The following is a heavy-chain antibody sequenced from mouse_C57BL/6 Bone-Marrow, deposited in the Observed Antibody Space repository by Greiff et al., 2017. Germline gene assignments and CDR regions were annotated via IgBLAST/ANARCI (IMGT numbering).Heavy chain of an antibody. D-gene: IGHD1-1*01. Sequence: QVQLQQPGAELVKPGASVKLSCKASGYTFTSYWMPWVKQRPGQGLEWIGMIHPNSGSTNYNEKFKSKATLTVDKSSSTAYMQLSSLTSEDSAVYYCVYYYGSSYAQDVWGTGTTVTVSS. CDR1: GYTFTSYW. CDR3: VYYYGSSYAQDV. J-gene: IGHJ1*03. CDR2: IHPNSGST. V-gene: IGHV1-64*01.